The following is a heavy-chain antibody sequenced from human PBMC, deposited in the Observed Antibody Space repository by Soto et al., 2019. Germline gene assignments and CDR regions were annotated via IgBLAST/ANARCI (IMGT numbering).Heavy chain of an antibody. Sequence: PGGGLRLSCAASGFTFSSYWMSLVRPAPGKGLEWVANIKQDGSEKYYVDSVKGRFTISRDNAKNSLYLQMNSLRAEDTAVYYCARGRDEYQLLREVDAFDIWGQGTMVTVSS. CDR2: IKQDGSEK. D-gene: IGHD2-2*01. V-gene: IGHV3-7*01. CDR3: ARGRDEYQLLREVDAFDI. CDR1: GFTFSSYW. J-gene: IGHJ3*02.